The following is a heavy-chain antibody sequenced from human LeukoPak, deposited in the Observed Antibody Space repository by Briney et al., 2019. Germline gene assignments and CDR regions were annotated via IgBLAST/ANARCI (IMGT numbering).Heavy chain of an antibody. J-gene: IGHJ5*02. D-gene: IGHD2-8*01. CDR3: AVVRPRGKFDP. Sequence: GGSLRLSCAASGFTFSSYSMNWVRQAPGKGLEWVSSISSSSSYIYYADSVKGRFTISRDNAKNSLYLQMNSLRAEDTAVYYCAVVRPRGKFDPWGQGTLVTVSS. CDR2: ISSSSSYI. V-gene: IGHV3-21*01. CDR1: GFTFSSYS.